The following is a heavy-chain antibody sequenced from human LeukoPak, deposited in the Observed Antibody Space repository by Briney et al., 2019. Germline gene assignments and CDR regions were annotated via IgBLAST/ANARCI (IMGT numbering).Heavy chain of an antibody. CDR3: ARGFLRNGYND. CDR2: IIPILGIA. CDR1: GGTFSSYA. J-gene: IGHJ4*02. D-gene: IGHD5-24*01. V-gene: IGHV1-69*04. Sequence: SVTVSCKASGGTFSSYAISWVRQAPGQGLEWMGRIIPILGIANYAQKFQGRVTITADKSTSTAYMELSSLRSEDTAVYYCARGFLRNGYNDWGQGTLVTVSS.